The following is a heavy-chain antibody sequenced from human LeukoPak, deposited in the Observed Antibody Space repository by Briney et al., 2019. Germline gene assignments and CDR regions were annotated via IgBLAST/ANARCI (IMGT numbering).Heavy chain of an antibody. CDR3: ARIVGHNWFDP. Sequence: SETLSLTCTVSGGSISSSSYYWGWIRQPPGKGLEWIGSIYYSGSTYYNPSLKSRVTISVDTSKNQFSLKLSSVTAADTAVYSCARIVGHNWFDPWGQGTLVTVSS. J-gene: IGHJ5*02. CDR2: IYYSGST. V-gene: IGHV4-39*01. CDR1: GGSISSSSYY. D-gene: IGHD1-26*01.